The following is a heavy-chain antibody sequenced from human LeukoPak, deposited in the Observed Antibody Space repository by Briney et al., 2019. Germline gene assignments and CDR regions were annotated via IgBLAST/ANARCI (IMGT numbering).Heavy chain of an antibody. D-gene: IGHD2-2*01. CDR3: AKVVVVPAATTKTYYFDF. CDR1: GFTFSSYG. V-gene: IGHV3-23*01. J-gene: IGHJ4*02. Sequence: GGSLRLSCAASGFTFSSYGMSWVRQAPGKGLEGVSAISGSGGSTYYADSVKGRFTISRDNSKNTLYLQMNSLRAEDTAVYYCAKVVVVPAATTKTYYFDFWGQGTLVTVSS. CDR2: ISGSGGST.